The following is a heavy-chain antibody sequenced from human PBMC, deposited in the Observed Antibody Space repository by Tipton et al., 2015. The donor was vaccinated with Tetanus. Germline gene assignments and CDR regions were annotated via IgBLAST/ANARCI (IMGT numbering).Heavy chain of an antibody. D-gene: IGHD2-2*03. V-gene: IGHV3-11*01. J-gene: IGHJ4*02. CDR2: ISGSGSSI. CDR3: ARDLDGYCSSTNCYRGYFDY. CDR1: GFTFSDHY. Sequence: GSLRLSCTASGFTFSDHYMAWIRQVPGKGLEWISYISGSGSSIFHADSVKGRFSISRDNAKNALYLQMNSLTAEDTAVYYCARDLDGYCSSTNCYRGYFDYWGRGTLVTVSS.